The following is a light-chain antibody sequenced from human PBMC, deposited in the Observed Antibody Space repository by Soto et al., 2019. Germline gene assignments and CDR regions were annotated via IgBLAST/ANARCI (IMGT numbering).Light chain of an antibody. V-gene: IGLV2-8*01. CDR3: SSFAGNNNLV. CDR2: EVS. CDR1: SSDVCGYNY. J-gene: IGLJ2*01. Sequence: QSALTQPPSASGSPGQSVTISCTGTSSDVCGYNYVSWYQQHPGKAPKLMISEVSKRPSGVPDRFSGSKSGNTASLTVSGLQAEDEADYYCSSFAGNNNLVFGGGTKVTVL.